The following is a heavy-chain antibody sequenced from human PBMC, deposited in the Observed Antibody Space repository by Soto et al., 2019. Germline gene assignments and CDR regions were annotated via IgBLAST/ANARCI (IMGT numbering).Heavy chain of an antibody. Sequence: GGSLRLSCAASGFTFSSYSMNWVRQAPGKGLEWVSSISSSSSYIYYADSVKGRFTISRDNAKNSLYLQMNSLRAEDTAVYYCARDFQKKYDFWSGYYTGPFDYWGQGPLVTVSS. J-gene: IGHJ4*02. D-gene: IGHD3-3*01. V-gene: IGHV3-21*01. CDR3: ARDFQKKYDFWSGYYTGPFDY. CDR1: GFTFSSYS. CDR2: ISSSSSYI.